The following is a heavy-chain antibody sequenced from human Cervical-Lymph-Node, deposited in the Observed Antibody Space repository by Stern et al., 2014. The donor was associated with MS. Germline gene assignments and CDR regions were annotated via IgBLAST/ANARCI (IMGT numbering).Heavy chain of an antibody. Sequence: QVQLQESGPGLVKPSETLSLTCSVSGASMKHYYWNWIRQTPGKGLEWIGRISHSGSTNYNPSLKTRGTMIIDTSKNQFSLRLTSVTAADTAVYYCARDSGAVTTGFDFWGQGNLVTVSS. CDR1: GASMKHYY. J-gene: IGHJ4*02. CDR3: ARDSGAVTTGFDF. CDR2: ISHSGST. D-gene: IGHD4-17*01. V-gene: IGHV4-59*01.